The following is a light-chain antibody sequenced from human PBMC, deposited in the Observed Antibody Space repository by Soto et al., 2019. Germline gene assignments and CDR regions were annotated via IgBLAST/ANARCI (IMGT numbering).Light chain of an antibody. CDR1: HTLSSSY. CDR3: HQYASSPWT. V-gene: IGKV3-20*01. Sequence: VVLTQSPGTLSLSPGEVATLSCSAIHTLSSSYLAWYQQKPGQGPRLLIYGASSRATGIPDRFSGSGSGTDFSLTISRLEPEDFAVYYCHQYASSPWTFGQGTKVDIK. J-gene: IGKJ1*01. CDR2: GAS.